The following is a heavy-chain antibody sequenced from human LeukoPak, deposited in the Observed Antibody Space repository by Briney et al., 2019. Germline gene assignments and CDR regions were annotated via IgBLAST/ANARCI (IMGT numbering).Heavy chain of an antibody. CDR3: ARYGSGSYHFDC. CDR2: IHYSGST. V-gene: IGHV4-59*01. D-gene: IGHD3-10*01. Sequence: PSETLSLTCTVSGGSISGYYWSWIRQPPGKGLEWIGFIHYSGSTNYNPSLKSRGTISVDTSTNHFSLKLGSVTAADTAVYYCARYGSGSYHFDCSGQGTLVTVSP. J-gene: IGHJ4*02. CDR1: GGSISGYY.